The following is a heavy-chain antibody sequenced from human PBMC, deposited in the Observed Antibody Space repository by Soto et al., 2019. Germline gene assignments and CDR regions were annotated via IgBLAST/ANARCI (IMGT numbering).Heavy chain of an antibody. V-gene: IGHV3-23*01. CDR1: GFICSRYD. CDR3: AKATATGGGAFDI. D-gene: IGHD2-8*02. J-gene: IGHJ3*02. Sequence: GGSLRRYFEAAGFICSRYDMIWRRQAPGKGLEWVSTILVDGRTFYVDSVKGRFTISRDSSQDTVYLQTNSLTDGDTALYYCAKATATGGGAFDICGQGTMVTVSS. CDR2: ILVDGRT.